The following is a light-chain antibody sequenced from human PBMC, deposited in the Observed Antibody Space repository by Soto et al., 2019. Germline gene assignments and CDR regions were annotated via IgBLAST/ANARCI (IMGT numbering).Light chain of an antibody. V-gene: IGKV3-20*01. CDR3: QQYGSSWT. CDR1: QSVSSSY. CDR2: GAS. J-gene: IGKJ1*01. Sequence: ENVWTQSPGTLSLSPGERATLSCRASQSVSSSYLAWYQQKPGQAPRLLLSGASSRATGIPDRFSGSGSGTDFTLTLNRLEPEDSAVYYCQQYGSSWTFGQGTKMEIK.